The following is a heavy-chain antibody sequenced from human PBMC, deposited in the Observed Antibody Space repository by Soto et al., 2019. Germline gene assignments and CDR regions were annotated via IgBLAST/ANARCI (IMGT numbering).Heavy chain of an antibody. J-gene: IGHJ4*02. Sequence: QLQLQESGPGLVKPSETLSLTCTVSGDSISSSTYYWGWIRQSPGKGLEWIGNIHYSGSTYYNPSLKSRVTISVDTSKNQFSLKLSSVTAADTAVYFCAREGGESSDGLYYFDSWGQGSLVTVSS. CDR3: AREGGESSDGLYYFDS. CDR2: IHYSGST. CDR1: GDSISSSTYY. D-gene: IGHD3-16*01. V-gene: IGHV4-39*07.